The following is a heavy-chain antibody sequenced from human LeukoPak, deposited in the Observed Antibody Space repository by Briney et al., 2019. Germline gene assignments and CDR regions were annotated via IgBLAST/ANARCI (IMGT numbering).Heavy chain of an antibody. CDR2: NYYSGST. V-gene: IGHV4-61*10. CDR1: GVSISSGSYY. CDR3: ARGLRIASRWGTYSWFDP. Sequence: PSETLSLTCTVSGVSISSGSYYWSWIRQPAGKGLEWIGYNYYSGSTNYNPSLKSRVTISVDKSKNQFTLKLSSETAADTAVYYCARGLRIASRWGTYSWFDPWGQGTLVTVSS. J-gene: IGHJ5*02. D-gene: IGHD2-15*01.